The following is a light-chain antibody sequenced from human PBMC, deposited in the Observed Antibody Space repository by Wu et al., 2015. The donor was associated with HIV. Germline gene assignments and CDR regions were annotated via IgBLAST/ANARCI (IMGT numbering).Light chain of an antibody. J-gene: IGKJ4*01. CDR1: QGISHF. CDR2: AAS. Sequence: DIQLTQSPSFLSASVGDRVTITCRASQGISHFLGWYQQKPGKAPKLLIYAASTLQSGVPSRFSGSGSGTEFTLTISSLQPDDFATYYCQQLNNYPLTFGGGTRVEIK. V-gene: IGKV1-9*01. CDR3: QQLNNYPLT.